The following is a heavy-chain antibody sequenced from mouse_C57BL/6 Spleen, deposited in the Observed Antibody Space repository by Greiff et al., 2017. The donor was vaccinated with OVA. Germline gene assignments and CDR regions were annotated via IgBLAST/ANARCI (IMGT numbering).Heavy chain of an antibody. D-gene: IGHD1-1*01. CDR3: ARPTVVARDWYFDV. V-gene: IGHV5-17*01. Sequence: DVKLVESGGGLVKPGGSLKLSCAASGFTFSDYGMHWVRQAPEKGLEWVAYISSGSSTIYYADTVKGRFTISRDNAKNTLFLQMNSLRSEDTAMYYCARPTVVARDWYFDVWGTGTTVTVSS. J-gene: IGHJ1*03. CDR2: ISSGSSTI. CDR1: GFTFSDYG.